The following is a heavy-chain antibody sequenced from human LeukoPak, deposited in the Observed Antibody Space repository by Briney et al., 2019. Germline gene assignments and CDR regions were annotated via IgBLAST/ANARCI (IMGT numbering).Heavy chain of an antibody. V-gene: IGHV3-23*01. D-gene: IGHD3-16*01. J-gene: IGHJ4*02. Sequence: GGSLRLSCAVSGFMFSSCAMNWVRQAPGKGLEWVSAISASGGATYYADSVKGRFSVSRDTSKNTLYLQMNRLRAEDTAVYYCAKSSHDDYYFDYWGQGTLVTVSS. CDR3: AKSSHDDYYFDY. CDR2: ISASGGAT. CDR1: GFMFSSCA.